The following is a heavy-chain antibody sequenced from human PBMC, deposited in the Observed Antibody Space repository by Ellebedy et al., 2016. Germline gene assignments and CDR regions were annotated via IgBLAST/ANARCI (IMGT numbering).Heavy chain of an antibody. CDR1: GYNFNAHW. V-gene: IGHV5-51*01. Sequence: GESLKISCQASGYNFNAHWIAWVRQMPGKGLECMGIIFPSDSDTRYNPSFQGQVTISVDKSVSTAYLQWGSLKASDSAIYYCARGGGDAPFEYWGQGTLVTVSS. J-gene: IGHJ4*02. D-gene: IGHD2-21*02. CDR3: ARGGGDAPFEY. CDR2: IFPSDSDT.